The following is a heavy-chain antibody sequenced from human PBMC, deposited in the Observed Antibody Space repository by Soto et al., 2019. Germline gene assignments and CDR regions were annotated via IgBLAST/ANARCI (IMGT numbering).Heavy chain of an antibody. CDR2: IIPIFGTA. Sequence: QVQLVQSGAEVKKPGSSVKVSCKASGGTFSSYAISWVRQAPGQGLEWMGGIIPIFGTANYAQKYQGRVTITAEESTSTAYMELSSLRSEDTAVYYCARVRVRFLEWLGSEGWGQGTLVTVSS. CDR1: GGTFSSYA. V-gene: IGHV1-69*12. D-gene: IGHD3-3*01. J-gene: IGHJ4*02. CDR3: ARVRVRFLEWLGSEG.